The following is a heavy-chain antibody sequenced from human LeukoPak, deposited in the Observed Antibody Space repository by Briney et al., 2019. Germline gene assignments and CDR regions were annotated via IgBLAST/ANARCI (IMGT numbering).Heavy chain of an antibody. J-gene: IGHJ4*02. D-gene: IGHD3-10*01. V-gene: IGHV4-61*02. CDR1: GGSISSSSYY. CDR3: ARDYPSPYFYGSGSYPPIYFDY. CDR2: IYTSGSA. Sequence: SETLSLTCTVSGGSISSSSYYWSWIRQPAGKGLEWIGRIYTSGSANYNPSLKSRVTISVDTSKNQFSLKLTSVTAADTAVYYCARDYPSPYFYGSGSYPPIYFDYWGQGTLVPVSS.